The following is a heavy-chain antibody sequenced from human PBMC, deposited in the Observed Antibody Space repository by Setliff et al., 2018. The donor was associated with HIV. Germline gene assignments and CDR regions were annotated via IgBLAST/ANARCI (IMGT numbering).Heavy chain of an antibody. CDR2: INQSGST. CDR1: GGSISSYY. Sequence: SDTLSLTCTVSGGSISSYYWSWIRQPPGKGLEWIGEINQSGSTNYSPSLESRVTLSVDKSKNQFSLRLSSVTAADTAVYYCATLAAAGESYDYWGQGSLVTVSS. D-gene: IGHD6-13*01. V-gene: IGHV4-59*12. J-gene: IGHJ4*02. CDR3: ATLAAAGESYDY.